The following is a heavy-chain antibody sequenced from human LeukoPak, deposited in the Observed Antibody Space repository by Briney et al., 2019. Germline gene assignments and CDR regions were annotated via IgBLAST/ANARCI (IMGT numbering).Heavy chain of an antibody. CDR1: GFTFSSHW. Sequence: GGSLRLSCAASGFTFSSHWMTWVRQAPGKGLEWVANIKEDGTRKNYMDSVKGRFTISRDNAKNSLYLQMSGLRAEDTALYYCAKDPFWYLDTASPYYFDYWGQGTLVTVSS. CDR3: AKDPFWYLDTASPYYFDY. CDR2: IKEDGTRK. J-gene: IGHJ4*02. D-gene: IGHD5-18*01. V-gene: IGHV3-7*03.